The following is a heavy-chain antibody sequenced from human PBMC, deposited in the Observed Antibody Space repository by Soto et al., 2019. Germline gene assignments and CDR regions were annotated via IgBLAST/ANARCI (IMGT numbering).Heavy chain of an antibody. V-gene: IGHV4-31*03. CDR3: ARREKGYYYYMDV. CDR2: IYSSGST. CDR1: GGSISSGGYY. J-gene: IGHJ6*03. Sequence: QVQLQESGPGLVKPSQTLSLTCTVSGGSISSGGYYWSWIRQHPGKGLEWIGYIYSSGSTYYNPSLKSRVTISVDTSKSQFSLKLSSVTAADTAVYYCARREKGYYYYMDVWGKGTTVTVSS.